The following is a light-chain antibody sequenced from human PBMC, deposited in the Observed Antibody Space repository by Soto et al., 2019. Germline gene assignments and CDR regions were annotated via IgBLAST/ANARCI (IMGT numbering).Light chain of an antibody. CDR1: QSVSSN. Sequence: EIVMTQSPATLSVSPGERATLSCRASQSVSSNLAWHQQKPGQAPRLLIYVASTRAAGVSARFSGSGSGTDFTLTISSLQSEDFAVYYCQQYNNWPQTFGQGTKVDIK. V-gene: IGKV3-15*01. J-gene: IGKJ1*01. CDR3: QQYNNWPQT. CDR2: VAS.